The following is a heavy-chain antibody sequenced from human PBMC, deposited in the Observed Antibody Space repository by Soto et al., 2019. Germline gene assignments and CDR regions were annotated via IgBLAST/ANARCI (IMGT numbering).Heavy chain of an antibody. D-gene: IGHD3-10*01. CDR3: ARDYYGSGSALGWFDP. CDR2: ISGSGDST. Sequence: EVQLLESGGGLVQPGGSLRLSCAASGFTFRRYVMTWVRQAPGKGLEWVSGISGSGDSTYYADSVKGRFTISRDNAKNSLYLQMNSLRAEDTAVYYCARDYYGSGSALGWFDPWGQGTLVTVSS. V-gene: IGHV3-23*01. CDR1: GFTFRRYV. J-gene: IGHJ5*02.